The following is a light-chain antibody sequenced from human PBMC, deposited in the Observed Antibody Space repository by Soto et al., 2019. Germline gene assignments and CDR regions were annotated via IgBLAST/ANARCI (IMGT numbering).Light chain of an antibody. V-gene: IGKV3-20*01. J-gene: IGKJ1*01. CDR3: QHYGTSRTWT. CDR2: GAS. Sequence: VLTKSPGTLSLSPGERATLSCRASQSVSSRDLAWYQQQPGQAPRLLIYGASSRATGIADRFSGSGSGTDFTLTISRLEPEDSAVYYCQHYGTSRTWTFGQGTKAEIK. CDR1: QSVSSRD.